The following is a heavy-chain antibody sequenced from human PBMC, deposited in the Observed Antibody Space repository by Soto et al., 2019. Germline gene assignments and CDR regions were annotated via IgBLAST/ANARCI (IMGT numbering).Heavy chain of an antibody. J-gene: IGHJ6*03. Sequence: QVQLVQSGAEVKKPGASVKVSCKASGYTFTSYDINWVRQATGQGLEWMGWMNPNSGNTGYAQKFQGRVTMTMNTSISTAYMELSSLRSEDTAVYYCAREYCSGGSCYSGYYYYMDVWGKGTTVTVSS. V-gene: IGHV1-8*01. D-gene: IGHD2-15*01. CDR3: AREYCSGGSCYSGYYYYMDV. CDR1: GYTFTSYD. CDR2: MNPNSGNT.